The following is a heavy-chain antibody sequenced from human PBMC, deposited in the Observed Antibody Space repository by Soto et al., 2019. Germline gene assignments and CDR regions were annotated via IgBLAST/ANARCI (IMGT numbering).Heavy chain of an antibody. J-gene: IGHJ6*02. CDR2: IIPIFGTA. V-gene: IGHV1-69*13. CDR3: AEVSIIMIEGENYYYYYGMDV. Sequence: SVKVSCKASGGTFSSYAISWVRQAPGQGLEWMGGIIPIFGTANYAQKFQGRVTITADESTSTAYMELSSLRSEDTAVYYCAEVSIIMIEGENYYYYYGMDVWGQGTTVTVSS. D-gene: IGHD3-22*01. CDR1: GGTFSSYA.